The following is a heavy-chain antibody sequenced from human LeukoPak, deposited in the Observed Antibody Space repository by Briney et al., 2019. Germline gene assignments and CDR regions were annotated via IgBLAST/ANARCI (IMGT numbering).Heavy chain of an antibody. CDR2: LYYSGST. CDR1: GGSISTYY. D-gene: IGHD2-8*01. V-gene: IGHV4-59*01. CDR3: ARGGDGYFDH. J-gene: IGHJ4*02. Sequence: PSETLSLTCTVSGGSISTYYWSWIRQPPGKGLEWIGYLYYSGSTDYNPSLKSRVSIFVDTSKNQFYVNLNSVTAADTAVYYCARGGDGYFDHWGQGTLVTVSS.